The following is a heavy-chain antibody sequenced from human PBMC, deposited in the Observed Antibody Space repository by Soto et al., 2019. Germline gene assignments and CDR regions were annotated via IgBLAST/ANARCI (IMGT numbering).Heavy chain of an antibody. CDR1: GGSISSSSYY. Sequence: QLQLQESGPGLVKPSETLSLTCTVSGGSISSSSYYWGWIRQPPGKGLEWIGSIYSSGSTYYNPSLKSRVTISVYTSKNQFSLKLSSVTAADTAVYYCASPKIAFYNWFDPWGQGTLVTVSS. J-gene: IGHJ5*02. CDR3: ASPKIAFYNWFDP. V-gene: IGHV4-39*01. CDR2: IYSSGST. D-gene: IGHD3-3*02.